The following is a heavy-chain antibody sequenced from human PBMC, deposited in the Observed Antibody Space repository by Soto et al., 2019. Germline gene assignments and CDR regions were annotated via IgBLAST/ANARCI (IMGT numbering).Heavy chain of an antibody. J-gene: IGHJ6*03. CDR3: ARDTEGCSGGSCPGDYYYYYMDV. CDR1: GYTFTSYY. V-gene: IGHV1-46*03. D-gene: IGHD2-15*01. Sequence: ASVKVSCKASGYTFTSYYMHWVRQAPGQGLEWMGIINPSGGSTSYAQKFQGRVTMTRDTSTSTVYMELSSLRSEDTAVYYCARDTEGCSGGSCPGDYYYYYMDVWGKGTTVTVSS. CDR2: INPSGGST.